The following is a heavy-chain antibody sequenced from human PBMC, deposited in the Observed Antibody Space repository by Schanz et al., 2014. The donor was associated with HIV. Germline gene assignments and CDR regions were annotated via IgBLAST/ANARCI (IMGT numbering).Heavy chain of an antibody. CDR2: SRVKSDSYAT. V-gene: IGHV3-72*01. J-gene: IGHJ6*02. D-gene: IGHD5-18*01. CDR3: RGYRFYYGVDF. Sequence: VLLVESGGGLVSPGESLRLSCTTSGFIFSDRFMGWVRQAPGKGLEWVARSRVKSDSYATEYAASVTGRFTISRDDSKNSVYLQMNSLNIEDTAVYYCRGYRFYYGVDFWGQGTTVTVS. CDR1: GFIFSDRF.